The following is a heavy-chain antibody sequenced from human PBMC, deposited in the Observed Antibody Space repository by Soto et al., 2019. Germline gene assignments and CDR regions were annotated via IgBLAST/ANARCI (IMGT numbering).Heavy chain of an antibody. J-gene: IGHJ4*02. V-gene: IGHV3-30*18. CDR1: GFTFSNYC. CDR2: IAYDGSHK. CDR3: AKDGAPRYCSRSSCHPVGAY. Sequence: QVQLVESGGGVVQPGRSLRLSCAGSGFTFSNYCLHWVRQATGKGLEWVAVIAYDGSHKYYADSVKGRFNISRDNSNNMLYLQMDSMRAEDTAVYYCAKDGAPRYCSRSSCHPVGAYWGQGTLVTVSS. D-gene: IGHD2-15*01.